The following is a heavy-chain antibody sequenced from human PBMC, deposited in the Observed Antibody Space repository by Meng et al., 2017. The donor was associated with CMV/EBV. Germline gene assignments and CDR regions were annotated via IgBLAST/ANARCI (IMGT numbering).Heavy chain of an antibody. CDR1: GVNFSDYD. Sequence: GQLGEFGDQMKKPRVSVKVSCKTSGVNFSDYDRHWVRQAPGQGLEWMGWVNSNNDATNYARKFQGRVSMTRDTSISTAHMELSRLMSDDTAVYYCVRSSGWSLFDYWGQGTLVTVSS. CDR3: VRSSGWSLFDY. D-gene: IGHD6-19*01. J-gene: IGHJ4*02. CDR2: VNSNNDAT. V-gene: IGHV1-2*02.